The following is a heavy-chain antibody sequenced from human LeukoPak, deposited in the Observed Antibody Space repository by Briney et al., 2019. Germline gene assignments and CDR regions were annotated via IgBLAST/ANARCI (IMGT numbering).Heavy chain of an antibody. D-gene: IGHD1-20*01. CDR3: AREGNNWNYVDY. Sequence: SETLSLTCTVSGGSISSGGYYWSWIRQPPGKGLEWIGYIYHSGSTYYNPSLKSRVTISVDRSKNQFSLKLSSVTAADTAVYYCAREGNNWNYVDYWGQGTLVTVSS. V-gene: IGHV4-30-2*01. J-gene: IGHJ4*02. CDR1: GGSISSGGYY. CDR2: IYHSGST.